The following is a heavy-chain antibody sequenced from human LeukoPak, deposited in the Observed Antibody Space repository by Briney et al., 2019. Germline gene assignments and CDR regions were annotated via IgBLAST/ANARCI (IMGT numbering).Heavy chain of an antibody. J-gene: IGHJ5*01. V-gene: IGHV3-7*01. CDR2: IKQDGNEK. CDR3: AKEGAYPIVTYDS. Sequence: GGSLRLSCAASGFTFSRYWMNWVRQAPGKGLEWVANIKQDGNEKYYVDSVKGRFSISRDNAKNSLYLQMDSLRAEDTAVYYCAKEGAYPIVTYDSWGQGAPVTVSS. CDR1: GFTFSRYW. D-gene: IGHD4-11*01.